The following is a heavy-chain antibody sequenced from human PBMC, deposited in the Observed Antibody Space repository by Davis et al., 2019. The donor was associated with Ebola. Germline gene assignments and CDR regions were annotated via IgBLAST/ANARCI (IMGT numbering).Heavy chain of an antibody. CDR1: GGSISSHY. D-gene: IGHD3-16*02. CDR2: IYYSGS. CDR3: ARGVIPWAYYFDY. V-gene: IGHV4-59*11. Sequence: PGGSLRLSCTVSGGSISSHYWSWIRQPPGKGLEWIGYIYYSGSTISVDTSKNQFSLKLSSVTAADTAVYYCARGVIPWAYYFDYWGQGTLVTVSS. J-gene: IGHJ4*02.